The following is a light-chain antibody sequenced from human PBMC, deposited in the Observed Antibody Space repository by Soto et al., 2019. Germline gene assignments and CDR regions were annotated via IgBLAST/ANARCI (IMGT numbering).Light chain of an antibody. CDR3: FSFTTTSTHV. Sequence: SALTQPAPLSGSPGQSITISCTGTSSDIGAYDYVSWFQQHPGKAPKLMISEVNNRPSGVSNRFSGSKSGNTAYLTISGLQVEDEAEYFYFSFTTTSTHVFGTGTKVTVL. CDR1: SSDIGAYDY. J-gene: IGLJ1*01. V-gene: IGLV2-14*01. CDR2: EVN.